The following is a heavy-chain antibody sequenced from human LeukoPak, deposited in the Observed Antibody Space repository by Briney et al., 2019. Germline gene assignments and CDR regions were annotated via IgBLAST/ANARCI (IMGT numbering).Heavy chain of an antibody. CDR3: ARGFLWFGELSPPGY. D-gene: IGHD3-10*01. Sequence: ASVKVSCKASGYTFTSYGISWVRQAPGQGLEWMGWINAGNGNTKYTQKFQGRVTITRDTSASTAYMELSSLRSEDTAVYYCARGFLWFGELSPPGYWGQGTLVTVSS. CDR2: INAGNGNT. CDR1: GYTFTSYG. J-gene: IGHJ4*02. V-gene: IGHV1-18*01.